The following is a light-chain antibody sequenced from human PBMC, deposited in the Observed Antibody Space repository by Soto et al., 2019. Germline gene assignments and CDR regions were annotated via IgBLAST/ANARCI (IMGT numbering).Light chain of an antibody. J-gene: IGKJ5*01. CDR2: DAS. CDR3: QQYNNWRSIT. CDR1: QSVSSY. Sequence: EIVMTQTPATLSVSPGERATLSCRASQSVSSYLAWYQQKPGQAPRLLIYDASTRAAGIPARFSGSGSGTDFTLTISSLQSEDFAVYYCQQYNNWRSITFGQGTRLAIK. V-gene: IGKV3-15*01.